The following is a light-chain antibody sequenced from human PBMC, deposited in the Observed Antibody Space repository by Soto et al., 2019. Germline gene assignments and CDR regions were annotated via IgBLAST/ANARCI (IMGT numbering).Light chain of an antibody. Sequence: DIQMTQSPSSLSASVGDRVTITCRASQAIYQSVAWYKQKPGQFPKILVSAASTLHSGVPSRFSGSGSGAHFTLTITGLQPDDVATYYCQEHNGDLPVAFGPGTTVDV. CDR2: AAS. CDR3: QEHNGDLPVA. J-gene: IGKJ3*01. V-gene: IGKV1-27*01. CDR1: QAIYQS.